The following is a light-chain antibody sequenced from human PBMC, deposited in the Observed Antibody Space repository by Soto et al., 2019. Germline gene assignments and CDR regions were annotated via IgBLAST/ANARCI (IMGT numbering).Light chain of an antibody. Sequence: EIVLTQSPATLSLSPGERATLSCRASQSVSSYLAWYQQKPGQAPRLVIYDAFNRATGIPPRFSGSGSGTDFTLSISSLEPEDFAVYYCQQRSQWPITFGQGTRLEIK. CDR1: QSVSSY. V-gene: IGKV3-11*01. CDR2: DAF. J-gene: IGKJ5*01. CDR3: QQRSQWPIT.